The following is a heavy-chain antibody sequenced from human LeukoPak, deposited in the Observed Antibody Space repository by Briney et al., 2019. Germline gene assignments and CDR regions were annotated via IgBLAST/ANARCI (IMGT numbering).Heavy chain of an antibody. V-gene: IGHV3-13*01. CDR2: IGTAGDT. D-gene: IGHD4-23*01. CDR1: GFTFSSYD. CDR3: ARGSFRGTSDY. J-gene: IGHJ4*02. Sequence: PGGSLRLSCAASGFTFSSYDMHWVRQATGKGLEWVSAIGTAGDTYYPGSVKGRFTISRDNAKNSLYLQMNSLRAEDTAVYYCARGSFRGTSDYWGQGTLVTVSS.